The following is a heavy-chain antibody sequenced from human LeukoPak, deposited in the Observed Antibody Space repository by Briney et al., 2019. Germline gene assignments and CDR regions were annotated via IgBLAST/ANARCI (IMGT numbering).Heavy chain of an antibody. CDR2: ANYNGRS. D-gene: IGHD5-18*01. J-gene: IGHJ4*02. CDR1: GGSTNSGDYY. Sequence: PSETLSLTCTVSGGSTNSGDYYWGWIRQSPGKGLEWIGSANYNGRSYYHPSLKSRVTISVDTSKNNFSLKLNSVTVADTAVYFCARDNRGSGYGWGYHFDSWGQGTLVSVSS. CDR3: ARDNRGSGYGWGYHFDS. V-gene: IGHV4-39*07.